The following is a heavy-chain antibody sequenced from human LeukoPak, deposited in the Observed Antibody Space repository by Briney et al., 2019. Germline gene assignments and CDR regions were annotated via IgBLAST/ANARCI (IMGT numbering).Heavy chain of an antibody. D-gene: IGHD1-26*01. CDR2: IVVGSGNT. CDR1: GFTFTSSA. J-gene: IGHJ4*02. Sequence: SVKVSCKASGFTFTSSAMQWVRQARGQRLEWIGWIVVGSGNTNYAQKFQERVTITRDMSTSTAYMELSSLRSEDTAVYYCAAGFSGSYFFDYWGQGTLVTVPS. CDR3: AAGFSGSYFFDY. V-gene: IGHV1-58*02.